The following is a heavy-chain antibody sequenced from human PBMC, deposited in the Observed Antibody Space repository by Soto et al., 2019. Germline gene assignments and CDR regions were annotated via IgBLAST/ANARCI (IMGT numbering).Heavy chain of an antibody. Sequence: SETLSLTCTVSGGSISSGGYYWSWIRQHPGKGLEWIGYIYYSGSTYYNPSLKSRVTISVDTSKNQFSLKLSSVTAADTAVYYCARDYCSSTSCLFDYWGQGTLVTVSS. J-gene: IGHJ4*02. D-gene: IGHD2-2*01. V-gene: IGHV4-31*03. CDR2: IYYSGST. CDR3: ARDYCSSTSCLFDY. CDR1: GGSISSGGYY.